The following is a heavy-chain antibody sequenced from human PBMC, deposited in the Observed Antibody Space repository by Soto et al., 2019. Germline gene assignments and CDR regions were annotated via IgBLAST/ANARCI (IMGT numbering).Heavy chain of an antibody. Sequence: PGGSLRLSCAASGFTFSSYGMHWVRQAPGKGLEWVAYIRSSRSTIYYADSVKGRFTISRDNAKNSLYLQMNSLRAEDTAVYYCARDAPPADYWGQGTLVTVSS. CDR2: IRSSRSTI. V-gene: IGHV3-48*01. CDR3: ARDAPPADY. J-gene: IGHJ4*02. CDR1: GFTFSSYG.